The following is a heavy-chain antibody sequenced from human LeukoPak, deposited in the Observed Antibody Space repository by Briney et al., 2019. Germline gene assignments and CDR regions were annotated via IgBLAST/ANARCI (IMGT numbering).Heavy chain of an antibody. CDR1: GGSISSSSYY. CDR3: ASGGFLAMAFDI. CDR2: IYYSGST. V-gene: IGHV4-39*01. Sequence: PSETLSLTCTVSGGSISSSSYYWGWIRQPPGKGREWIGSIYYSGSTYYNPSLKSRVTISVDTSKNQFSLKLSSVTAADTAVYYCASGGFLAMAFDIWGQGTMVTVSS. J-gene: IGHJ3*02. D-gene: IGHD3-10*01.